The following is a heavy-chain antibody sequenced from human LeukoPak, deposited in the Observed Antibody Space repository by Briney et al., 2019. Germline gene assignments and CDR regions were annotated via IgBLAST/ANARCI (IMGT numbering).Heavy chain of an antibody. J-gene: IGHJ4*02. CDR3: AFLEWPMGYYFDY. D-gene: IGHD3-3*01. V-gene: IGHV4-34*01. Sequence: SETLSLTCAVYGGSFSGYYWSWLRQPPGKGLEWIGEINHSGSTNYNPSLKSRVTISVDTSKNQFSLKLSSVTAADTAVYYCAFLEWPMGYYFDYWGQGTLVTVSS. CDR1: GGSFSGYY. CDR2: INHSGST.